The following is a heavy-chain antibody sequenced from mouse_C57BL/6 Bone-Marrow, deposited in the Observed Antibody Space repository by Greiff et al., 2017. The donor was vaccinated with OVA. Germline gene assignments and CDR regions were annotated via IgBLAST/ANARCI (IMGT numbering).Heavy chain of an antibody. D-gene: IGHD4-1*01. J-gene: IGHJ3*01. V-gene: IGHV1-69*01. CDR3: ARLTGTKGAWFAY. CDR1: GYTFTSYW. CDR2: IDPSDSYT. Sequence: QVQLQQSGAELVMPGASVKLSCKASGYTFTSYWMHWVKQRPGQGLEWIGEIDPSDSYTNYNQKFKGKSTLTVDKSSSTAYMQLSSLTSEDSAVYYCARLTGTKGAWFAYWGQGTLVTVSA.